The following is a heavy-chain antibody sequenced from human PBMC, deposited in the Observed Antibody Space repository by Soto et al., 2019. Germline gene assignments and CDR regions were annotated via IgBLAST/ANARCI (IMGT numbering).Heavy chain of an antibody. Sequence: PSETLSLTFTVSGASIRSTDDYWSWIRQAPGKGLEWIGYVYYTGSTYYNPSLMSRLTISVETSKNQFSLKLTSVTAAETAVYYCVRPAREGAVAPHWFDRWGQGSKVTV. CDR1: GASIRSTDDY. V-gene: IGHV4-30-4*01. J-gene: IGHJ5*02. CDR3: VRPAREGAVAPHWFDR. CDR2: VYYTGST.